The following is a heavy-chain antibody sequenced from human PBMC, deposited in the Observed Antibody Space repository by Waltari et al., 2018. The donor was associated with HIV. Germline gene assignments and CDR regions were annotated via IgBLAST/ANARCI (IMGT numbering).Heavy chain of an antibody. J-gene: IGHJ3*01. Sequence: QVQLVESGGGVVQPGGSLRLSCAASGFSLTTTGMHWVRQPPGKGLQWVAVIWCNGRTRYYADSVRGRFNVFRDDSKSMFFLEMNSLRVDDTAVYYCAKEMGPFNAFDVWGHGTTVTISS. V-gene: IGHV3-33*06. CDR1: GFSLTTTG. D-gene: IGHD2-8*01. CDR3: AKEMGPFNAFDV. CDR2: IWCNGRTR.